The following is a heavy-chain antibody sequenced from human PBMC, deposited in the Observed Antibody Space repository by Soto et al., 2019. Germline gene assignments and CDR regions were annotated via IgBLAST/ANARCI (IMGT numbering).Heavy chain of an antibody. CDR2: IGSSSSSI. CDR3: AREGSGNYYMPQSIDY. D-gene: IGHD3-10*01. CDR1: GFIFSSYS. J-gene: IGHJ4*02. Sequence: EVQLVESGGGLVQPGGSLRLSCAASGFIFSSYSMNWVRQAPGKGLEWVSYIGSSSSSIYYADSVKGRFTISRDNAKHSLYRQMNTLSDEDTAVYFCAREGSGNYYMPQSIDYWGQGTLVTVSS. V-gene: IGHV3-48*02.